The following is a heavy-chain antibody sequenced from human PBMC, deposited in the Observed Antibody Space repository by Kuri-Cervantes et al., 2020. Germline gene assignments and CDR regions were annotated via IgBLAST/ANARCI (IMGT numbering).Heavy chain of an antibody. D-gene: IGHD3-22*01. J-gene: IGHJ4*02. CDR1: GYTFTGYY. CDR2: INPNSGGT. Sequence: ASVKVSCKASGYTFTGYYMHWVRQAPGQGLEWMGWINPNSGGTNYAQKFQGRVTMTRDTSISTAYMELSSLRSEDTAVYYCARGYYYDFGGDYWGQGTLVTVSS. V-gene: IGHV1-2*02. CDR3: ARGYYYDFGGDY.